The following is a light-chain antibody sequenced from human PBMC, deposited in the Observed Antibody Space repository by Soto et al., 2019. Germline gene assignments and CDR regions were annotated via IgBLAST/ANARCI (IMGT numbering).Light chain of an antibody. CDR1: QSISSY. Sequence: EIVLTQSPATLSLSPGERATLSCRASQSISSYLAWYKQKPGQAPRLLIYDASHRATGIPAKFSGSGSGTDFTLTISSLEPEDSAVYYCQQRGNWPITFGQGTRLEIK. CDR3: QQRGNWPIT. J-gene: IGKJ5*01. V-gene: IGKV3-11*01. CDR2: DAS.